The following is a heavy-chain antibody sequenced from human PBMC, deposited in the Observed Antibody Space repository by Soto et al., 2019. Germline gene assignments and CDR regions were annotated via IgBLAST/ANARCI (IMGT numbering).Heavy chain of an antibody. CDR3: AKDLGWNPSSFDY. CDR1: GFTFSSYA. CDR2: ISGSGGST. Sequence: EVQLLESGGGLVQPGGSLRLSCAASGFTFSSYAMSWVRQAPGKGLEWVSAISGSGGSTYYADSVKGRFSISRDNSKNTLYLQMNSLRAEDTAVYYCAKDLGWNPSSFDYWGQGTLVTVSS. D-gene: IGHD1-1*01. V-gene: IGHV3-23*01. J-gene: IGHJ4*02.